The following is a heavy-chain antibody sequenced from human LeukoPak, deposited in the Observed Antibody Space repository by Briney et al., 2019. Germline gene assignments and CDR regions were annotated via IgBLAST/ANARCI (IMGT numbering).Heavy chain of an antibody. J-gene: IGHJ3*02. Sequence: SETLSLTCTVSGGSISSYHWSWIRQPPGKGLEWIGYIYSSGSTNYNPSLKSRVTISVDTSKNQFSLKLSSVTAADTAVYYCASTSSGWTGVDAFDIWGRGTMVTVSS. D-gene: IGHD6-19*01. V-gene: IGHV4-59*01. CDR1: GGSISSYH. CDR2: IYSSGST. CDR3: ASTSSGWTGVDAFDI.